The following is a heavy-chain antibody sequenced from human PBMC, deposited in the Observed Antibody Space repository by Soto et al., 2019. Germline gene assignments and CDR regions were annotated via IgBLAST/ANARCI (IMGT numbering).Heavy chain of an antibody. J-gene: IGHJ4*02. CDR2: FYYRGST. D-gene: IGHD3-10*01. V-gene: IGHV4-39*01. CDR3: ARQVVDGTLAGAGSFDY. CDR1: GGSISSSSYY. Sequence: QLQLQESGPGLVKPSETLSLTCTVSGGSISSSSYYWAWIRQPPGKGLEWIGSFYYRGSTYYNPTLKPRVTIAVDASANPFSLRVSAVTAPAPAVYYCARQVVDGTLAGAGSFDYWGQGTLVTVSS.